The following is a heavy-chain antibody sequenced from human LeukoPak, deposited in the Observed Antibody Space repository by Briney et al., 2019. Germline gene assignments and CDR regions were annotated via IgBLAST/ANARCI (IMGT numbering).Heavy chain of an antibody. V-gene: IGHV4-59*08. Sequence: SETLSLTCTVSGGSISTYYWSWIRQPPGKGLEWIGYIYYSGSTNYNPSLKSRVTISLDMSKNQFSLKLSSVTAADTAVYYCARHYPSYDSSGYYYDAFHIWGXXXMLTVSS. J-gene: IGHJ3*02. CDR2: IYYSGST. CDR1: GGSISTYY. CDR3: ARHYPSYDSSGYYYDAFHI. D-gene: IGHD3-22*01.